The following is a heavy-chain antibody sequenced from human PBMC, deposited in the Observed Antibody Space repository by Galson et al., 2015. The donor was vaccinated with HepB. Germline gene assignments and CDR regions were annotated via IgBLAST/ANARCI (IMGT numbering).Heavy chain of an antibody. J-gene: IGHJ6*04. CDR1: GFRFSNFG. CDR3: AKQKVWFGELLPTMGV. D-gene: IGHD3-10*01. V-gene: IGHV3-30*18. Sequence: SLRLSCAASGFRFSNFGMHWVRQAPGKGLEWVAFISYDGTNKYYVDSVRGRFTISRDNSKNMLYLQMNSLRVEDAAVYSCAKQKVWFGELLPTMGVWGKGTTVTVSS. CDR2: ISYDGTNK.